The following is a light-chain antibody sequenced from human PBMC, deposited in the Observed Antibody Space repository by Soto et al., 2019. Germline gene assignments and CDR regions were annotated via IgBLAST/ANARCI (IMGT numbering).Light chain of an antibody. CDR2: GAS. J-gene: IGKJ2*01. Sequence: EIILTQSPASLSVSPGERATLSCRASQSVNHNLAWYQQKPGQAPRLLIYGASTRATGIPGRFRGSGSGTEFTLTISSPQSEDFAVYFCQQYNNLPPVTFGQGTKLEI. CDR1: QSVNHN. V-gene: IGKV3-15*01. CDR3: QQYNNLPPVT.